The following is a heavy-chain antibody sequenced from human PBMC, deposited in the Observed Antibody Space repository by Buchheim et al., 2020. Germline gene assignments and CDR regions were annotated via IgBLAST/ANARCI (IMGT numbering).Heavy chain of an antibody. V-gene: IGHV4-34*01. CDR2: INHSGST. J-gene: IGHJ5*02. CDR3: ARDGGSSLVFWFDP. CDR1: GGSFSGYY. D-gene: IGHD6-13*01. Sequence: QVQLQQWGAGLLKPSETLSLTCAVYGGSFSGYYWSWIRQPPGKGLEWIGEINHSGSTNSNPSLKSAVTISVDTSKNQFSLKLSSVTAADTAVYYCARDGGSSLVFWFDPWGQGTL.